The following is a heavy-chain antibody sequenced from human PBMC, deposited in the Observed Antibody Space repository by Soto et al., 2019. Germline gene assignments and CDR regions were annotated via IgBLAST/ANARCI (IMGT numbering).Heavy chain of an antibody. CDR2: ISSNGNYI. CDR1: GFTFSDFA. D-gene: IGHD6-19*01. Sequence: GGSLRLSCRASGFTFSDFAMRWVRQAPGKGLEWVASISSNGNYIYYADSMKGRFTISRDTAEKSLYLQMNSLRAEDTAVYYCARALRAVAKYGMDVWGQGTTVTVSS. V-gene: IGHV3-21*01. J-gene: IGHJ6*02. CDR3: ARALRAVAKYGMDV.